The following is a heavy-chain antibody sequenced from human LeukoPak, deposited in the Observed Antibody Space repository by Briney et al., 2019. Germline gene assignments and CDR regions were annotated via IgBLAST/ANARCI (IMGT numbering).Heavy chain of an antibody. Sequence: GRSLRLSCAASGFTFSRSGMHWVRQAPGKGLEWVAVISYDGSNKYYADSVKGRFTISRDNSKSTLYLQMNSLRAEDTAVYYCARGLDFLEGSPRLPPHWFYPWGQGTLVTVSS. J-gene: IGHJ5*02. CDR2: ISYDGSNK. D-gene: IGHD3-3*01. CDR3: ARGLDFLEGSPRLPPHWFYP. CDR1: GFTFSRSG. V-gene: IGHV3-30*05.